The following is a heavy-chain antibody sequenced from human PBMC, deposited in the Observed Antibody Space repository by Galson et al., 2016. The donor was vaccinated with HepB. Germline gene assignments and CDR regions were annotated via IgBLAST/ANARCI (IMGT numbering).Heavy chain of an antibody. CDR1: GYTFTSYG. D-gene: IGHD3-10*01. Sequence: SVKVSCKASGYTFTSYGISWVRQAPGQGLEWMGWISAYNGNTYYAQKLQGRVTMTTDTSTSTVYMELSGLKSDDTAVYYCARVFTVVRGVTNTFYYYGMDVWGQGTRSPSP. CDR3: ARVFTVVRGVTNTFYYYGMDV. V-gene: IGHV1-18*01. CDR2: ISAYNGNT. J-gene: IGHJ6*02.